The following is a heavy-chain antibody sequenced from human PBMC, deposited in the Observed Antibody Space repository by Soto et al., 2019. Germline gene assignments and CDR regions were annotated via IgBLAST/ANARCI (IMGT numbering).Heavy chain of an antibody. CDR1: GGPIRSYC. CDR3: ARGGGKYYYESSGHSNHAMDV. CDR2: IYDSGNT. J-gene: IGHJ6*02. Sequence: SETLSLTRTVSGGPIRSYCWSWIRQPPGKGLEWIGYIYDSGNTDYNPSLKSRVTISVDTSKNRFSLKLSSVTTADTAVYYCARGGGKYYYESSGHSNHAMDVWGQGTTVTVSS. V-gene: IGHV4-59*01. D-gene: IGHD3-22*01.